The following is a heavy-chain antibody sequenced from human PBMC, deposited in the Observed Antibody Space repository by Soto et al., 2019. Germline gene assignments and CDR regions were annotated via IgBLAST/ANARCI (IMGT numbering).Heavy chain of an antibody. J-gene: IGHJ3*02. D-gene: IGHD1-26*01. V-gene: IGHV3-64D*09. CDR1: GFTFSSYA. CDR2: ISSNGGST. Sequence: GGSLRLSCSASGFTFSSYAMHWVRQAPGKGLEYVSAISSNGGSTYYADSVKGRFTISRDNSKNTLYLQMSSLRAEDTAVYYCVKGLSEGPFRGSYYSDAFDIWGQGTMVTVSS. CDR3: VKGLSEGPFRGSYYSDAFDI.